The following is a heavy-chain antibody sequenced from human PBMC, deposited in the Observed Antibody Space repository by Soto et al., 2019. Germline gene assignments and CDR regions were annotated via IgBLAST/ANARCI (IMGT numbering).Heavy chain of an antibody. CDR1: GFTFRDYA. CDR2: ISGTCVPT. J-gene: IGHJ5*02. D-gene: IGHD2-2*01. CDR3: AKSFCSSSSCFFLRVDP. V-gene: IGHV3-23*01. Sequence: LRLCCAASGFTFRDYAMSWVRQARGKGLECLSLISGTCVPTLYAGSVKGRVSVSRDNSKNTLFLEMNDLRVDDTAIYYCAKSFCSSSSCFFLRVDPCG.